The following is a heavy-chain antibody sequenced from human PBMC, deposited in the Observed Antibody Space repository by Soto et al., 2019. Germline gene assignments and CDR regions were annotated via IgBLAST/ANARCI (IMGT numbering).Heavy chain of an antibody. D-gene: IGHD6-19*01. Sequence: GGSLRLSCAASGFTFSNYAMSWVRQAPEKGLEWVSVISTSSGTTYYADSVKGRFTISRDNSKNTLYLQMNSLRAEDTAVYYCAKDRTSGWRDFHSWGQGTLVTVSS. CDR1: GFTFSNYA. J-gene: IGHJ4*02. CDR3: AKDRTSGWRDFHS. CDR2: ISTSSGTT. V-gene: IGHV3-23*01.